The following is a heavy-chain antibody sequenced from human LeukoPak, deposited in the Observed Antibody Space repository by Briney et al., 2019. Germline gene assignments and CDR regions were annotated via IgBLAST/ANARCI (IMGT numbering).Heavy chain of an antibody. CDR2: IYYSGST. V-gene: IGHV4-59*01. Sequence: PSETLSLTCTVSGGSISSYYWSWIRQPPGKGLEWIGYIYYSGSTNYNPSPKSRVTISVDTSKNQFSLKLSSVTAADTAVYYCARIGHEDYYFDYRGQGTLVTVSS. CDR1: GGSISSYY. J-gene: IGHJ4*02. CDR3: ARIGHEDYYFDY.